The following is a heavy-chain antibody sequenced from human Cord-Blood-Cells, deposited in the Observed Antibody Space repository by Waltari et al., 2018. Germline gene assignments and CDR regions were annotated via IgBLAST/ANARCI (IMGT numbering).Heavy chain of an antibody. J-gene: IGHJ2*01. CDR3: ASHGGYCSSTSCFYWYFDL. V-gene: IGHV4-39*01. Sequence: QLQLQESGPGLVKPSETLSLTCTVSGGSISSSSYYWGWIRQPPGKGLEWIGSIYYSGSTYYAPSLKSRVTISVDTSKNQFSLKLSSVTAADTAVYYCASHGGYCSSTSCFYWYFDLWGRGTLVTVSS. CDR2: IYYSGST. D-gene: IGHD2-2*03. CDR1: GGSISSSSYY.